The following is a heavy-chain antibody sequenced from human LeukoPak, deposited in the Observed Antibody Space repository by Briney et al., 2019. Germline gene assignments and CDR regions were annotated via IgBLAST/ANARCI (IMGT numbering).Heavy chain of an antibody. CDR3: ARRGGDSGWGAFDI. CDR2: ISGSGDAT. D-gene: IGHD6-19*01. Sequence: GGSLRLSCAASGFTFTKYAMNWVRQAPGKGLEWVSSISGSGDATYDADSVKGRFTISRDNFKNTLSLQMNSLRVEDTAIYYCARRGGDSGWGAFDIWGQGTIVTVSS. CDR1: GFTFTKYA. V-gene: IGHV3-23*01. J-gene: IGHJ3*02.